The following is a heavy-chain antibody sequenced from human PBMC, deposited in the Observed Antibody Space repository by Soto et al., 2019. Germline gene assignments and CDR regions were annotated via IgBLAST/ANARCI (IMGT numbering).Heavy chain of an antibody. D-gene: IGHD1-20*01. CDR3: ARITGRHLDY. CDR2: IDYSGTA. J-gene: IGHJ4*02. V-gene: IGHV4-39*01. CDR1: SGSISVTNVF. Sequence: LSLTCTVSSGSISVTNVFWGWVRQPPGKGLEWIGNIDYSGTAYFSPSLATRVTFHVDTSKNQFSLTLYSVTAADTAVYYCARITGRHLDYWGQGILVTVSS.